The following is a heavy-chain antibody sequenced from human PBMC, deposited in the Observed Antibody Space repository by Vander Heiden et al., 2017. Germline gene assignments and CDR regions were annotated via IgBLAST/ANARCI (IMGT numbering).Heavy chain of an antibody. Sequence: EVQLLESGGGLVQPGGSLRLSCAASGFTFRSYAMSWVRQAPGKGLEWVSAISGSGGSTYYADSVKGRFTISRDNSKNTLYLQMNSLRAEDTAVYYCAKDREPDYYDSSGYYSQAWGQGTLVTVSS. D-gene: IGHD3-22*01. CDR1: GFTFRSYA. CDR2: ISGSGGST. J-gene: IGHJ5*02. V-gene: IGHV3-23*01. CDR3: AKDREPDYYDSSGYYSQA.